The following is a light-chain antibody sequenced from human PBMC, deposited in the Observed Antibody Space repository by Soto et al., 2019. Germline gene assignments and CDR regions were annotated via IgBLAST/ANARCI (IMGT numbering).Light chain of an antibody. CDR3: QQYYSTPQT. CDR1: QSVLYSSNNKNY. V-gene: IGKV4-1*01. CDR2: WAS. J-gene: IGKJ1*01. Sequence: DIVMTQSPDSLAVSLGERATINCKSSQSVLYSSNNKNYLAWYQQKPGQPPKLLIYWASTRESGVPDQFSGSGSGTDFTLTISSLQAEDVAVYYCQQYYSTPQTFGQGTKVEIK.